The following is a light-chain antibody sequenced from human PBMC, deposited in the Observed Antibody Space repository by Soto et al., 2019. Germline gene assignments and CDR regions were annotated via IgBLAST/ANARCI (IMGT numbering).Light chain of an antibody. CDR2: GVN. CDR3: TSYTTDSTYV. Sequence: QSALTQPASVSGSPGQSITVSCTGSSSDFGDDKYVSWYQQQPGKGPNLLIYGVNSRPSGISNRFSGSKSANTASLTISGLQAEDEADYYCTSYTTDSTYVFGTGTKLTVL. V-gene: IGLV2-14*01. J-gene: IGLJ1*01. CDR1: SSDFGDDKY.